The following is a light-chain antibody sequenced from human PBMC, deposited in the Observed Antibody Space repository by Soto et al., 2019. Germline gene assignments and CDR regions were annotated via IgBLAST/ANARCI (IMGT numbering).Light chain of an antibody. V-gene: IGLV2-23*02. J-gene: IGLJ3*02. CDR2: EVT. Sequence: QSALSQPASVSGSPGQSITISCTGSASDVGSYNLVSWYQQHPGKAPKLVIYEVTKRPSGISSRFSGSKSGITASLTISGLQAEDGGDYYCSSYAGARTYVLFGGGTKVTAL. CDR3: SSYAGARTYVL. CDR1: ASDVGSYNL.